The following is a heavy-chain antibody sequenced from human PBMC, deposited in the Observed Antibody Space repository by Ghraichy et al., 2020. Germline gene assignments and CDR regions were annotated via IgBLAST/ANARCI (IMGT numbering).Heavy chain of an antibody. Sequence: SETLSLTCTVSGGSISSGGYYWSWIRQHPGKGLEWIGYIYYSGSTYYNPSLKSRVTISVDTSKNQFSLKLSSVTAADTAVYYCARDHDRRGWYDYWGQGTLVTVSS. CDR1: GGSISSGGYY. J-gene: IGHJ4*02. CDR3: ARDHDRRGWYDY. D-gene: IGHD6-19*01. V-gene: IGHV4-31*03. CDR2: IYYSGST.